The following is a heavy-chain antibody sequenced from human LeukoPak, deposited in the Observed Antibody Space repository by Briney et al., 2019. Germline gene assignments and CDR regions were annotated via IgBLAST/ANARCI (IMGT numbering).Heavy chain of an antibody. CDR1: GFTFSNDW. D-gene: IGHD3-10*01. J-gene: IGHJ4*02. CDR2: VKQDGSEK. Sequence: GGSLRLSCAASGFTFSNDWMNWVRQAPGKGLEWVANVKQDGSEKYYVGSVKGRFTISRDNAKNSLYLEMNSLRAEDTAAYYCATDYYGYFDHWGQGALVTVSS. CDR3: ATDYYGYFDH. V-gene: IGHV3-7*03.